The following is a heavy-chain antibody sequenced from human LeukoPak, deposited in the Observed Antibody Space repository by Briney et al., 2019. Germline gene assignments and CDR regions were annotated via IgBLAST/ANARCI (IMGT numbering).Heavy chain of an antibody. CDR2: IYSGGST. V-gene: IGHV3-66*01. D-gene: IGHD7-27*01. CDR3: ARDRWATWGFDY. J-gene: IGHJ4*02. Sequence: GGSLRLSCAASGFTFDDYGMSWVRQAPGKGLEWVSVIYSGGSTYYADSVKGRFTISRDNSKNTLYLQMNSLRAEDTAVYYCARDRWATWGFDYWGQGTLVTVSS. CDR1: GFTFDDYG.